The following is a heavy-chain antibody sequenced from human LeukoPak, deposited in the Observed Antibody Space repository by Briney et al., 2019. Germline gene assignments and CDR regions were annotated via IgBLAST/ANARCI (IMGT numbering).Heavy chain of an antibody. CDR2: ISYDGSNK. J-gene: IGHJ4*02. D-gene: IGHD1-14*01. Sequence: EGSLRLSCAASGFTFSSYGMHWVRQAPGKGLEWVAVISYDGSNKYYADSVKGRFTISRDNSKNTLYLQMNSLRAEDTAVYYCAKDREPYYFDYWGQGTLVTVSS. CDR1: GFTFSSYG. V-gene: IGHV3-30*18. CDR3: AKDREPYYFDY.